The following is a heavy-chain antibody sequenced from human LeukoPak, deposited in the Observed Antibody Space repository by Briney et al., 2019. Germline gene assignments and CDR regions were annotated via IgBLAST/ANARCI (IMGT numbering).Heavy chain of an antibody. CDR2: ISGSGGST. Sequence: GGSLRLSCAASGFTFSSYAMSWVRQAPGKGPEWVSAISGSGGSTYYADSVKGRFTISRDNSKNTLYLQMNSLRAEDTAVYYCAKRCYYDSSGYRLDYWGQGTLVTVPS. CDR3: AKRCYYDSSGYRLDY. CDR1: GFTFSSYA. D-gene: IGHD3-22*01. J-gene: IGHJ4*02. V-gene: IGHV3-23*01.